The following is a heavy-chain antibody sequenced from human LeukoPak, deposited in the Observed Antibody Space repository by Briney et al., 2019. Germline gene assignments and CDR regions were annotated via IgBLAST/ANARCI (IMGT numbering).Heavy chain of an antibody. J-gene: IGHJ4*02. D-gene: IGHD4-23*01. CDR2: IYSGGST. CDR1: GFTVSSNY. V-gene: IGHV3-53*01. CDR3: ARDPDLYGGDPPGDY. Sequence: GGSLRLSCAASGFTVSSNYMSWVRQAPGKGLEWVSVIYSGGSTYYADSVKGRFTISRDNSKNTLYLQMNSLRAEDTAVYYCARDPDLYGGDPPGDYWGQGTLVTVSS.